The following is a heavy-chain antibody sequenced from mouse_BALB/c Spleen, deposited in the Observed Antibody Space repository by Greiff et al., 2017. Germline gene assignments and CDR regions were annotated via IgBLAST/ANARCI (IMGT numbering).Heavy chain of an antibody. J-gene: IGHJ4*01. CDR3: ARSDLYYAMDY. CDR2: ISYSGST. V-gene: IGHV3-2*02. CDR1: GYSITSDYA. Sequence: EVQLQESGPGLVKPSQSLSLTCTVTGYSITSDYAWNWIRQFPGNKLEWMGYISYSGSTSYNPSLKSRISITRDTSKNQFFLQLNSVTTEDTATYYCARSDLYYAMDYWGQGTSVTVSS.